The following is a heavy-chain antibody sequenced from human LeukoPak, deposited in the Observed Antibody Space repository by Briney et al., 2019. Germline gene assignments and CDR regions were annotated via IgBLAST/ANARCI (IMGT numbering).Heavy chain of an antibody. J-gene: IGHJ4*02. CDR2: INSDGSTT. CDR3: ARDRYYSFDY. V-gene: IGHV3-74*03. CDR1: GFTFSSDW. Sequence: GGSLRLSCAASGFTFSSDWMHWARQAPGKGLVWVSRINSDGSTTKYADSVGGRFTISRDNAKNTLYLQMNSLGAEDTAVYYCARDRYYSFDYWGQGTLVTVSS. D-gene: IGHD2-15*01.